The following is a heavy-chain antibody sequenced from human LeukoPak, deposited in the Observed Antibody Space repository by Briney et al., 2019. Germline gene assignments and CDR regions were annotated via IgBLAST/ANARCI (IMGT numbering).Heavy chain of an antibody. D-gene: IGHD6-19*01. Sequence: PGRSLRLSCAASEFSFSSYGMHWVRQAPGKGLEWAAVISYDGSNKYYADSVKGRFTISRDNSKNTLYLQMNSLRAEDTAVYYCARGSIAVAGTAFDYWGQGTLVTVSS. CDR2: ISYDGSNK. V-gene: IGHV3-30*19. CDR3: ARGSIAVAGTAFDY. J-gene: IGHJ4*02. CDR1: EFSFSSYG.